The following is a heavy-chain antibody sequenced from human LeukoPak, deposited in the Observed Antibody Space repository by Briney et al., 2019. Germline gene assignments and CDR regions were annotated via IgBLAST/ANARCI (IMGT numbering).Heavy chain of an antibody. V-gene: IGHV4-61*01. D-gene: IGHD6-19*01. CDR2: IYYSGST. J-gene: IGHJ4*02. CDR1: GGSISSSSYY. Sequence: PSETLSLTCTVSGGSISSSSYYWGWIRQPPGKGLEWIGYIYYSGSTNYNPSLKSRVTISVDTSKNQFSLKLSSVTAADTAVYYCAREVGSGWGYYFDYWGQGTLVTVSS. CDR3: AREVGSGWGYYFDY.